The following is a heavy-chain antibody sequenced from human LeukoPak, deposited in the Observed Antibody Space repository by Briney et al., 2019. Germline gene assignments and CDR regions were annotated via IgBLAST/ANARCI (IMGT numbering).Heavy chain of an antibody. Sequence: PGGSLRLSCAASGFTVSSNYMSWVRQAPGKGLEWVSIIYSGGSTYYADSVKGRFTISRDNSKKTLYLQMNSLRAEDTAVYYCARGLAVAGTGFDYWGQGTLVTVSS. J-gene: IGHJ4*02. D-gene: IGHD6-19*01. CDR2: IYSGGST. V-gene: IGHV3-66*01. CDR1: GFTVSSNY. CDR3: ARGLAVAGTGFDY.